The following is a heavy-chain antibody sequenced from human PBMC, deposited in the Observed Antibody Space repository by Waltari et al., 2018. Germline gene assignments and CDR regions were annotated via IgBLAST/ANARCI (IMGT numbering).Heavy chain of an antibody. J-gene: IGHJ3*02. CDR3: ARASAVAPFWFRYDAFDI. D-gene: IGHD3-3*01. CDR2: IYYSGST. V-gene: IGHV4-59*01. CDR1: GGSISSYY. Sequence: QVQLQESGPGPVKPSETLSLTCTVSGGSISSYYWSWIRQPPGQGLEWIGYIYYSGSTNYNPSLKSRVTISVDTSKNQFSLKLSSVTAADTAVYYCARASAVAPFWFRYDAFDIWGQGTMVTVSS.